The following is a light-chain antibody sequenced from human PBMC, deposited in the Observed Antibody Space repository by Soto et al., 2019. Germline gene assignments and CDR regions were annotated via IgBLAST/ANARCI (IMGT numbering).Light chain of an antibody. J-gene: IGKJ3*01. V-gene: IGKV3-20*01. CDR1: QSVSNNY. Sequence: EIVLTQSPGTLSLSPGGRATLSCRASQSVSNNYLAWYQQKPGQAPRLLISGASNRATGIPDRFSGSGSGTDFTLAISRLEPEDFAVYYCQQYGTSPFTFGPGTKVDLK. CDR2: GAS. CDR3: QQYGTSPFT.